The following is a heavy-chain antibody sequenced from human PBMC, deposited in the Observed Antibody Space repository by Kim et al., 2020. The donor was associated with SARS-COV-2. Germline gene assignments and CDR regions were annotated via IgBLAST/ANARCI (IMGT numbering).Heavy chain of an antibody. CDR2: IDPSDSYT. J-gene: IGHJ5*02. CDR3: ARQERQWLVGRWFDP. V-gene: IGHV5-10-1*01. Sequence: GESLQISCKGSGYSFTSYWISWVRQMPGKGLEWMGRIDPSDSYTNYSPSFQGHVTITADKSISTAYLQGSSLKASDTAMYYCARQERQWLVGRWFDPWGQGTLVTVSS. CDR1: GYSFTSYW. D-gene: IGHD6-19*01.